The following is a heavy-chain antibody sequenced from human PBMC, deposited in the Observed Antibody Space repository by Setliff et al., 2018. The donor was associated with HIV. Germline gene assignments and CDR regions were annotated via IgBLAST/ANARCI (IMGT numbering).Heavy chain of an antibody. CDR3: AREKYGDKFDY. D-gene: IGHD2-8*01. J-gene: IGHJ4*02. CDR1: GYIFTNYG. V-gene: IGHV1-18*01. CDR2: VTGYNGNT. Sequence: GASVKVSCKASGYIFTNYGISWVRQAPGQGLEWMGWVTGYNGNTNYAEKFQGRVTMTIDTSTSTAYLELRSLRSDDTAVYYCAREKYGDKFDYWGQGTLVTVSS.